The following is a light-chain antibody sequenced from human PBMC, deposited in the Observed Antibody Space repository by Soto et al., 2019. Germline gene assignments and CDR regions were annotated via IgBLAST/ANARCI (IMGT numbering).Light chain of an antibody. CDR1: SSHIGAGYD. V-gene: IGLV1-40*01. Sequence: VRTPPPPVSWAPGQRVTHSRPGGSSHIGAGYDVHWYQQLPGTAPKLLIYGNSNRPSGVPDRFSGSKSGTSASPAITGLQAEDEADYYCQSYDSSLSAPYVFGTGTKVTVL. CDR3: QSYDSSLSAPYV. CDR2: GNS. J-gene: IGLJ1*01.